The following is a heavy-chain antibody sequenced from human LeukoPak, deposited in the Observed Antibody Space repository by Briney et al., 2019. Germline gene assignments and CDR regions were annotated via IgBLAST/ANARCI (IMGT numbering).Heavy chain of an antibody. CDR2: IWYDGSNK. CDR1: GFTFSSYG. V-gene: IGHV3-33*01. D-gene: IGHD3-16*02. CDR3: ARDQDDYVWGSHRYTPGVFDY. Sequence: GGSLRLSCAASGFTFSSYGMHWVRQAPGKGLEWVAVIWYDGSNKYYADSVKGRFTISRDNSKNTLYLQMNSLRAEDTAVYYCARDQDDYVWGSHRYTPGVFDYWGQGTLVTVSS. J-gene: IGHJ4*02.